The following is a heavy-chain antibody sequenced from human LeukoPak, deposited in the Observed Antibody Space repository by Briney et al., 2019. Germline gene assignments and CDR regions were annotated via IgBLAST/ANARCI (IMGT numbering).Heavy chain of an antibody. CDR1: GGSISSYY. V-gene: IGHV4-59*01. D-gene: IGHD5-12*01. Sequence: SETLSLTCTVSGGSISSYYWSWIRQPPGKGLEWIGYIYYSGNTNYNPSLKSRVTISVDTSKNQFSLKLSSVTAADTAVYYCARALGGSGYYYYGMDVWGQGTTVTVSS. CDR3: ARALGGSGYYYYGMDV. J-gene: IGHJ6*02. CDR2: IYYSGNT.